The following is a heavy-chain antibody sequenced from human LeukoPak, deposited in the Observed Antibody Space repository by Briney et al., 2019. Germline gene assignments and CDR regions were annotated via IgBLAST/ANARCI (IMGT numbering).Heavy chain of an antibody. V-gene: IGHV3-21*01. CDR3: ARAQHTRYSYGYSFDY. D-gene: IGHD5-18*01. CDR2: IRSSSSYI. J-gene: IGHJ4*02. CDR1: GFTFSSYS. Sequence: GGSLRLSCAASGFTFSSYSMNWVRQAPGKGLEWVSSIRSSSSYIYYADLVKGRFTISRDNAKNSLYLQMNSLRAEDTAVYYCARAQHTRYSYGYSFDYWGQGTLVTVSS.